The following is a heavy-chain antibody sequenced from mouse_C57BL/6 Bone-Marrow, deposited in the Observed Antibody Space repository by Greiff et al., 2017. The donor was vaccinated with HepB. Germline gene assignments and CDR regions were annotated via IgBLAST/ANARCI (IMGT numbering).Heavy chain of an antibody. Sequence: DVMLVESGGGLVKPGGSLKLSCAASGFTFSDYGMHWVRQAPEKGLEWVAYISSGSSTIYYADTVKGRFTISRDNAKNTLVLQMTSLSSEDTAMYYCARPGYYGSSYVSMDYWGQGTSVTVSS. D-gene: IGHD1-1*01. CDR3: ARPGYYGSSYVSMDY. V-gene: IGHV5-17*01. CDR1: GFTFSDYG. J-gene: IGHJ4*01. CDR2: ISSGSSTI.